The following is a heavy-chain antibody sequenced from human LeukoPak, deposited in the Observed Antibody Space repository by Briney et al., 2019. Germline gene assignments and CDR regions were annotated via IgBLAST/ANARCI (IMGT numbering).Heavy chain of an antibody. D-gene: IGHD3-10*01. CDR3: AKGPAMVRGTFDP. CDR1: GFTFSTYG. CDR2: IPSGGGT. Sequence: GGSLRLSCAASGFTFSTYGMSWVRQAPGKGLQWVSTIPSGGGTYYADSVKGRFTISRDNSKNTLYLQMNSLRTEETAVYYCAKGPAMVRGTFDPWGQGTLVSVSS. J-gene: IGHJ5*02. V-gene: IGHV3-23*01.